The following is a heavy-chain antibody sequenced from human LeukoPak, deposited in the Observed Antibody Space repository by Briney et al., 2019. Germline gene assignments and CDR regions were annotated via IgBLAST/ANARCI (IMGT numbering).Heavy chain of an antibody. CDR2: ISYDGSNK. CDR1: GFTFSSYA. D-gene: IGHD3-3*01. J-gene: IGHJ4*02. Sequence: GGSLRLSCAASGFTFSSYAMHWVRQAPGKGLEWVAVISYDGSNKYYADSVKGRFTISRDNSKNTLYLQMNSLRAEDTAVYYCARGQVLRFLEWLLGHFDYWGQGTLVTVSS. V-gene: IGHV3-30-3*01. CDR3: ARGQVLRFLEWLLGHFDY.